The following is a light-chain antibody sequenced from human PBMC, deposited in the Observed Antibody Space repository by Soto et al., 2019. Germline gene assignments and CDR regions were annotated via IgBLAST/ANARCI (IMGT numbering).Light chain of an antibody. Sequence: ALTQPASVSGSPGQSITISCTGTSSDVGSYNLVSWYQQHPGKAPKLMIYEGSKRPSGVSNRFSGSKSGNTASLTISGLQAEDEADYYCCSYAGSSTNYVFGTGTKVTVL. CDR2: EGS. J-gene: IGLJ1*01. CDR3: CSYAGSSTNYV. CDR1: SSDVGSYNL. V-gene: IGLV2-23*01.